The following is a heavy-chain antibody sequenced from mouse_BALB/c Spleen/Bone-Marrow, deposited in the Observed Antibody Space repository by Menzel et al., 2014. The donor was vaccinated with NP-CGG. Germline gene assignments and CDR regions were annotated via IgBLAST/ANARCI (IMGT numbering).Heavy chain of an antibody. CDR2: INPYNGDP. CDR1: GYSFTGYF. V-gene: IGHV1-37*01. Sequence: VQRVESGPELVKPGASVKISCKASGYSFTGYFMNWMKQSHGKSLEWIGRINPYNGDPFYNQKFKGKATLTVDKSSSTAHMELLSLTSEDSAVYYCGRGNYDYDSWFGYWGQGTLVTVSA. CDR3: GRGNYDYDSWFGY. D-gene: IGHD2-4*01. J-gene: IGHJ3*01.